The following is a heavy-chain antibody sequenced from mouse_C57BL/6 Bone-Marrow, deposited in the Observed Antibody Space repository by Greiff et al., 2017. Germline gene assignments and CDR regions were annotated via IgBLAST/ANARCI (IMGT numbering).Heavy chain of an antibody. CDR3: AGTVVAHWYFDV. V-gene: IGHV1-59*01. CDR2: IDPSDSYT. J-gene: IGHJ1*03. D-gene: IGHD1-1*01. CDR1: GYTFTSYW. Sequence: VQLQQPGAELVRPGTSVKLSCKASGYTFTSYWMHWVKQRPGQGLEWIGVIDPSDSYTNYNQKFKGKATLTVDTSSSTAYMPLSSLTSEDSAVYYCAGTVVAHWYFDVWGTGTTATV.